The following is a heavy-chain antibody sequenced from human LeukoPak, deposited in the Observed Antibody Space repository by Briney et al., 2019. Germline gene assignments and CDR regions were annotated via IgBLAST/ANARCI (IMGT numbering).Heavy chain of an antibody. CDR1: GGSISSYY. CDR2: INHSGST. CDR3: ARGRYGSGSYSYY. Sequence: SETLSLTCTVSGGSISSYYWSWIRQPPGKGLEWIGEINHSGSTNYNPSLKSRVTISVDTSKNQFSLKLSSVTAADTAVYYCARGRYGSGSYSYYWGQGTLVTVSS. D-gene: IGHD3-10*01. J-gene: IGHJ4*02. V-gene: IGHV4-34*01.